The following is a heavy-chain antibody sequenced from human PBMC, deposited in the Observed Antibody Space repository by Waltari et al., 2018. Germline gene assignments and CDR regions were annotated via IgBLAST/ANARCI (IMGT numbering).Heavy chain of an antibody. CDR1: GFTFSSYN. V-gene: IGHV3-21*01. Sequence: EVQLVESGGGVVKPGGSLRLSCAASGFTFSSYNMNWVRQAPGKGLEWVSISTYSSIYIFYSDSVKGRFTVSRDNAKLSLYLQMNILRAEDTAVYYCARDHEYGGKADYWGQGTLVTISS. CDR2: STYSSIYI. CDR3: ARDHEYGGKADY. J-gene: IGHJ4*02. D-gene: IGHD4-17*01.